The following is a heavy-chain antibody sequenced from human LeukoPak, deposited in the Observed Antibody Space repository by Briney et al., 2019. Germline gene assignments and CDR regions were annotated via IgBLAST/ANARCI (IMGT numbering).Heavy chain of an antibody. CDR1: GFTFSSYA. Sequence: GRSLRLSCEASGFTFSSYAMHWVRQAPGKGLERVAIISYDGSNKYYADSVKGRFTISRDNSKNTLCLQMNSLRAEDTAVYYCARTYYYDSSGYSNPGGYWGQGTLVTVSS. CDR2: ISYDGSNK. V-gene: IGHV3-30-3*01. D-gene: IGHD3-22*01. J-gene: IGHJ4*02. CDR3: ARTYYYDSSGYSNPGGY.